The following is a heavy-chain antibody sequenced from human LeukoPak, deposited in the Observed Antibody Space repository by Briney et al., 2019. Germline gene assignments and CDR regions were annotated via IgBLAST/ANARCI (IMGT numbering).Heavy chain of an antibody. CDR1: GYPFTSYD. J-gene: IGHJ6*03. Sequence: ASVKVSCKASGYPFTSYDINWVRQATGQGLEWMGWMNPNSGNTGYAQKFQGRVTITRNTSISTAYMELSSLRSEDTAVYYCARGPRTLIVATMKYYYYYYYMDVWGKGTTVTVSS. V-gene: IGHV1-8*03. CDR3: ARGPRTLIVATMKYYYYYYYMDV. CDR2: MNPNSGNT. D-gene: IGHD5-12*01.